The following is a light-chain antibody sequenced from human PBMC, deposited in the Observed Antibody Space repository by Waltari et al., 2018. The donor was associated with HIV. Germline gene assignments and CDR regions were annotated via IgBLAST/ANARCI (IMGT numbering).Light chain of an antibody. CDR3: QQYGNSAPYT. V-gene: IGKV3-15*01. CDR2: GAS. J-gene: IGKJ2*01. CDR1: RRIAGN. Sequence: EIVMTQSPATLSVSPGERATLPCRASRRIAGNLAWYQQKPGQAPRLLIYGASTRATGVPTRFSGSGSETDFSRTISSLQSEDFAVYYCQQYGNSAPYTVGQGSKLEIK.